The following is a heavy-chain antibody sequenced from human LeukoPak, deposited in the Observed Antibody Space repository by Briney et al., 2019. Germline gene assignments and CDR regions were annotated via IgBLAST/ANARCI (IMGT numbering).Heavy chain of an antibody. CDR3: ARVPSPHYYDSSGYSAYFDY. Sequence: SETLSLTCAVYGGSFSGYYWSWIRQPPGKGLEWIGEINHSGSTNYNPSLKSRVTISVDTSKNQFSLKLSSVTAADTAVYYCARVPSPHYYDSSGYSAYFDYWGQGTLVTVSS. D-gene: IGHD3-22*01. V-gene: IGHV4-34*01. J-gene: IGHJ4*02. CDR2: INHSGST. CDR1: GGSFSGYY.